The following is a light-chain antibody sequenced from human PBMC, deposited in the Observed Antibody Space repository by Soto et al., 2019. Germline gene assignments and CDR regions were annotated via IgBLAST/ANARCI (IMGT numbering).Light chain of an antibody. CDR3: QQYGISHWT. CDR2: DAS. CDR1: QSVSSY. V-gene: IGKV3-20*01. Sequence: SPCTLSVSPGEGATLPCRASQSVSSYLAWYQQKPGQAPRLLMYDASSRATGIPDRFSGSGSGTDFTLTIIRLEPEDFAVYYCQQYGISHWTFGQGTKVDIK. J-gene: IGKJ1*01.